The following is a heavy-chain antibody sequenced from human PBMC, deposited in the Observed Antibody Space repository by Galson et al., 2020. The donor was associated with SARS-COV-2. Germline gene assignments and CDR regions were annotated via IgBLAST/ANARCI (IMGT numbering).Heavy chain of an antibody. CDR3: ARSERSGWFDDY. CDR1: GFTFNTYW. V-gene: IGHV3-7*01. D-gene: IGHD6-19*01. J-gene: IGHJ4*02. Sequence: GGSLRLSCEVSGFTFNTYWMSWVRQAPGKGLEWVANIKQDGSEKYYVDSVKGRFTISRDNAKKSLFLQMNGLRGEDTALYYCARSERSGWFDDYWGQGTLVIVSS. CDR2: IKQDGSEK.